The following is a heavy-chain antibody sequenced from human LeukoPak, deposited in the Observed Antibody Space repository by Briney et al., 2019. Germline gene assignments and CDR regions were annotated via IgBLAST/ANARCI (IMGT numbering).Heavy chain of an antibody. J-gene: IGHJ4*02. D-gene: IGHD2-2*01. CDR3: ARDGEGYCSSTSCSNVYYYDSSGYGY. CDR1: GYTLTELS. V-gene: IGHV7-4-1*02. Sequence: ASVKVSCKVSGYTLTELSMHWVRQAPGKGLEWMGWINTNTGNPTYAQGFTGRFVFSLDTSVSTAYLQISSLKAEDTAVYYCARDGEGYCSSTSCSNVYYYDSSGYGYWGQGTLVTVSS. CDR2: INTNTGNP.